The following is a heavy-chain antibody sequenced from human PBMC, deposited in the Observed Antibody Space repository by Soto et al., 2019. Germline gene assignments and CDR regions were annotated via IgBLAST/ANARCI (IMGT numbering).Heavy chain of an antibody. D-gene: IGHD6-19*01. J-gene: IGHJ4*02. V-gene: IGHV3-48*02. CDR3: ARFFGSGFDY. CDR2: ISTSGATR. Sequence: EVQLVESGGGLVQPGGSLRLSCVASGFTFSTDSMNWVRQAPGKGLEWVAHISTSGATRYYADSVKGRFTISRDNAKTSLYLQMDSLRNEXXAVYYCARFFGSGFDYWGQGTLVTVSS. CDR1: GFTFSTDS.